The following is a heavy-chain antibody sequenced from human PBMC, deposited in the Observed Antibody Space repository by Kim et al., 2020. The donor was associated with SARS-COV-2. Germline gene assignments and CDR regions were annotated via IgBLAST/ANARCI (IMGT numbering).Heavy chain of an antibody. V-gene: IGHV3-11*04. D-gene: IGHD3-10*01. CDR3: ARVWVTLARGVISLYY. Sequence: GGSLRLSCAASGFTLSDYYMSWIRQAPGKGLEWVSYISSSGITIYYSDFVKGRFTISRDNAKNSLYLKMNGLRAEDTAVDYCARVWVTLARGVISLYYWGQRTLVSVSS. J-gene: IGHJ4*02. CDR1: GFTLSDYY. CDR2: ISSSGITI.